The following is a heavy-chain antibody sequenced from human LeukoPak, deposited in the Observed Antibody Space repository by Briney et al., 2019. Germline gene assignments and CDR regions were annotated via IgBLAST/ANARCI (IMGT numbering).Heavy chain of an antibody. CDR3: ARRGLSNWFDP. Sequence: SSETLSLTCTVSGGSISSGGYYWSWIRQPPGKGLEWIGSIYYSGSTYYNPSLKSRVTISVDTSKNQFSLKLSSVTAADTAVYYCARRGLSNWFDPWGQGTLVTVSS. CDR1: GGSISSGGYY. CDR2: IYYSGST. D-gene: IGHD2/OR15-2a*01. V-gene: IGHV4-39*01. J-gene: IGHJ5*02.